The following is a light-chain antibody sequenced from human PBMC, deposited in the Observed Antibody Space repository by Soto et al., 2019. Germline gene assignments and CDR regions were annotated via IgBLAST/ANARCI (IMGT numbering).Light chain of an antibody. CDR1: RSISSY. Sequence: DIQMTQSPSSLSASVGDRVTITCRASRSISSYLNWYQQKPGKAPKLLIYAASSLQSGVPSRFSGSGSGTEFTLTISSLQPEDFATYYCQQSYSTPLGFTFGPGTKVDIK. CDR3: QQSYSTPLGFT. V-gene: IGKV1-39*01. CDR2: AAS. J-gene: IGKJ3*01.